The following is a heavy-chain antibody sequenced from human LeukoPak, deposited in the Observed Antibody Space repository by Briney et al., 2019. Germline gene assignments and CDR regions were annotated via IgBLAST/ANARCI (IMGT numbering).Heavy chain of an antibody. Sequence: ASVKVSCKASGGTFTSYAIHWVRQAPGQRLEWMGWISAGNGNTKYSQNFQGRVTFISNTSATTAFMELSGLRSEDAAVYYCARADRFGELSWFDPWGQGTLVTVSS. CDR3: ARADRFGELSWFDP. CDR1: GGTFTSYA. CDR2: ISAGNGNT. V-gene: IGHV1-3*01. J-gene: IGHJ5*02. D-gene: IGHD3-10*01.